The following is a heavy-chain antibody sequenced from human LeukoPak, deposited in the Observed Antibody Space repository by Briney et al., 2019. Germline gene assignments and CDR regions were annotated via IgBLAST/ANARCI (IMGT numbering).Heavy chain of an antibody. CDR2: IYYSGST. D-gene: IGHD2-15*01. V-gene: IGHV4-39*07. J-gene: IGHJ3*02. CDR1: GGSISSSSYY. CDR3: ASWGWRGSGGNHAFDI. Sequence: SETLSLTCTVSGGSISSSSYYWGWIRQPPGKGLEWIGSIYYSGSTYYNPSLKSRVTISVDTSKNQFSLKLSSVTAADTAVYYCASWGWRGSGGNHAFDIWGQGTMVTVSS.